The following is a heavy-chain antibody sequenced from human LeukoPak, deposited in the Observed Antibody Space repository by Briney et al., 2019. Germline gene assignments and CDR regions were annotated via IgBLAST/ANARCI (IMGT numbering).Heavy chain of an antibody. V-gene: IGHV4-4*07. CDR1: GGPLSSYY. J-gene: IGHJ4*02. CDR2: IYTSGST. D-gene: IGHD3-10*01. Sequence: SETLSLTCTGPGGPLSSYYGSWIRQPAGKGLEWIGRIYTSGSTNYNPSLKSRVTMSVDTSKNQFSLKLSSVTAADTAVYYCAREFFSVRGDVFDYWGQGTLVTVSS. CDR3: AREFFSVRGDVFDY.